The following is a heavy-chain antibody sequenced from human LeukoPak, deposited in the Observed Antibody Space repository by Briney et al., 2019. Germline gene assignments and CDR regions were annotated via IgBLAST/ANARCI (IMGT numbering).Heavy chain of an antibody. CDR2: IYYSGST. D-gene: IGHD3-22*01. Sequence: SETLSLTCAVFGGSFSGNYWSWIRQPPGKGLEWIGYIYYSGSTNYNPSLKSRVTISVDTSKNQFSLKLYSATAADTAVYYCARDGYHFDSSGYTWGQGALVTVSS. J-gene: IGHJ5*02. V-gene: IGHV4-59*01. CDR1: GGSFSGNY. CDR3: ARDGYHFDSSGYT.